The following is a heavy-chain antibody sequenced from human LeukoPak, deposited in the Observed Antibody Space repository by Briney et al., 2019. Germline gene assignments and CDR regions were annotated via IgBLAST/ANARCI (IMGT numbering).Heavy chain of an antibody. CDR3: AKVSGYDYYYMDV. D-gene: IGHD2-15*01. V-gene: IGHV3-48*01. CDR1: GFTISNYN. CDR2: ISSSSSSI. J-gene: IGHJ6*03. Sequence: GGSLRLSCTASGFTISNYNMNWVRQAPGKGPEWVSYISSSSSSIYYADSVKGRFTISRDNARNSLYLQMNSLRAEDTAVYYCAKVSGYDYYYMDVWGKGTTVTISS.